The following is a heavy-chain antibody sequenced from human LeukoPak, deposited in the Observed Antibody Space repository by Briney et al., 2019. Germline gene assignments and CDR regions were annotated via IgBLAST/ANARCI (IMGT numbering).Heavy chain of an antibody. CDR2: INWNGGST. D-gene: IGHD7-27*01. CDR1: GFTFSSYA. Sequence: GGSLRLSCAASGFTFSSYAMSWVRQAPGKGLEWVSGINWNGGSTGYADSVKGRFTISRDNAKNSLYLQMNSLRAEDTALYYCARVGVLGYMDVWGKGTTVTVSS. CDR3: ARVGVLGYMDV. V-gene: IGHV3-20*04. J-gene: IGHJ6*03.